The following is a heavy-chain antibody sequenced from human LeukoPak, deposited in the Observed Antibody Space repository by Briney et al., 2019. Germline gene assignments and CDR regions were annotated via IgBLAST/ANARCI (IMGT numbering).Heavy chain of an antibody. J-gene: IGHJ4*02. V-gene: IGHV4-39*07. CDR3: AVGELRWTMIVVPNRASDY. CDR1: GGSISSSSYY. D-gene: IGHD3-22*01. CDR2: IYYSGST. Sequence: PSETLSLTCTVSGGSISSSSYYWGWIRQPPGKGLEWIGSIYYSGSTNYNPSLKSRVTISVDTSKNQFSLKLSSVTAADTAVYYCAVGELRWTMIVVPNRASDYWGQGTLVTVSS.